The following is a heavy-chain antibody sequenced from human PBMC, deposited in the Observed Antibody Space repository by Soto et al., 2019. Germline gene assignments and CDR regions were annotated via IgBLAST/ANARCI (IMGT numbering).Heavy chain of an antibody. CDR3: AREGSFSYYYGMDF. J-gene: IGHJ6*02. CDR1: GGTFSSYA. V-gene: IGHV1-69*13. D-gene: IGHD6-13*01. Sequence: ASVKVSCKASGGTFSSYAISWVRQAPGQGLEWMGGIIPIFGTANYAQKFQGRVTITADESTSTAYMELSSLRSEDTAVYYCAREGSFSYYYGMDFWGQGTTVTVSS. CDR2: IIPIFGTA.